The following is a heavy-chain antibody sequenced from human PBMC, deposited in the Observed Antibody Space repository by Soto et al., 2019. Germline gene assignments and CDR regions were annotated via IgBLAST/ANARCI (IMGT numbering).Heavy chain of an antibody. CDR3: ARLEKWYYNYYGLDV. CDR1: GYSFTTDC. D-gene: IGHD1-26*01. J-gene: IGHJ6*02. CDR2: IGPGDSST. V-gene: IGHV5-10-1*01. Sequence: GESLNICCQGAGYSFTTDCISWLRQTAGKGLEWMGKIGPGDSSTNYSPSFRGHITISVDRSINTAHLQFSSLKAADTAVYYCARLEKWYYNYYGLDVWGQGTMVTVSS.